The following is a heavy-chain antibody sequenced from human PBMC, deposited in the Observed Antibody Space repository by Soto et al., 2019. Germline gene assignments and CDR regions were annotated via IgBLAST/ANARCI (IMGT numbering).Heavy chain of an antibody. D-gene: IGHD3-10*01. CDR1: GGTFSSYA. J-gene: IGHJ3*02. CDR3: ASLDYYGSGSYYNAVYDAFDI. Sequence: QVQLVQSGAEVKKPGSSVKVSCKASGGTFSSYAISWVRQAPGQGLEWMGGIIPIFGTANYAQKFQGRVTITADESTSTAYMELSSLRSEDTAVYYCASLDYYGSGSYYNAVYDAFDIWGQGTMVTVSS. V-gene: IGHV1-69*01. CDR2: IIPIFGTA.